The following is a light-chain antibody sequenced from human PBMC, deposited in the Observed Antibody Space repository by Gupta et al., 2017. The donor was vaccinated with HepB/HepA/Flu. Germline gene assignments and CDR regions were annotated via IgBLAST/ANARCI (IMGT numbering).Light chain of an antibody. CDR2: DAS. V-gene: IGKV3-11*01. CDR3: QQQNNWPPA. Sequence: EFLSTQSPASLTWSPGERATLTGRASQSVSSYLARYQQKPGQAPRLLIYDASNGAMGVPDRFSGSGSGTEFTLTISSREPEDFAVYYCQQQNNWPPAFGRGTKVEIK. J-gene: IGKJ1*01. CDR1: QSVSSY.